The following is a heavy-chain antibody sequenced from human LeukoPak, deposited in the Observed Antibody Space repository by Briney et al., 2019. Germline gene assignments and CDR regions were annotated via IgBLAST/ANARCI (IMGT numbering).Heavy chain of an antibody. CDR1: GFSFSTYW. V-gene: IGHV3-7*01. CDR2: IKKDESER. J-gene: IGHJ3*01. D-gene: IGHD3-9*01. CDR3: ARRRYGEAFDV. Sequence: PGGPLRLSGVASGFSFSTYWLSWGRQAPGKGLEWVANIKKDESERQYVDSVKGRFTISRDNAKNSLYLQMNSLTAEDTAVFYCARRRYGEAFDVWGQGTMVTVSS.